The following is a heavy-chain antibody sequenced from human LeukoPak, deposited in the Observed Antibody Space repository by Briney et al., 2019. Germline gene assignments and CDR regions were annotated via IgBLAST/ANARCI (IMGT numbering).Heavy chain of an antibody. CDR2: IYYSGTT. Sequence: PSETQSLTCTVSGGPISSYYWSWIRQPPGKGLEWIGYIYYSGTTKYNPSLNSRVTILVDTSKNQFSLKLSSVTAADTAVYYCARHGYCSGGTCWVNWGQGTLVTVSS. CDR1: GGPISSYY. D-gene: IGHD2-15*01. CDR3: ARHGYCSGGTCWVN. J-gene: IGHJ4*02. V-gene: IGHV4-59*08.